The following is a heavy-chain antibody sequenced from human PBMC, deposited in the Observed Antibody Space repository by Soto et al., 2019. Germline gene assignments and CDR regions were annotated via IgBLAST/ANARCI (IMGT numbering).Heavy chain of an antibody. CDR1: GFTFSSYS. V-gene: IGHV3-48*02. D-gene: IGHD4-17*01. Sequence: EVQLVESGGGLVQPGGSLRLSCAASGFTFSSYSMNWVRQAPGKGLEWVSYISSSSSTIYYADSVKGRFTISRDNAKNSLYLQMISLRDEDPAVYYCARGASTLTTRAWFAPWGQGTLVTVSS. CDR2: ISSSSSTI. CDR3: ARGASTLTTRAWFAP. J-gene: IGHJ5*02.